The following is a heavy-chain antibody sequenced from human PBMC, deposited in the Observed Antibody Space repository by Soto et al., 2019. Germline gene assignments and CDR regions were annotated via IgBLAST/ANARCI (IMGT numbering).Heavy chain of an antibody. J-gene: IGHJ5*02. CDR1: GGSIISYY. V-gene: IGHV4-59*01. D-gene: IGHD3-10*01. Sequence: PSETLSLTCTVSGGSIISYYWSWIRQPPGKGLEWIGYIYYSGSTNYNPSLKSRVTISVDTSKNQFSLKLSSVTAADTAVYYCARDRITMVRGVIITWWFDPWGQGTLVTVSS. CDR2: IYYSGST. CDR3: ARDRITMVRGVIITWWFDP.